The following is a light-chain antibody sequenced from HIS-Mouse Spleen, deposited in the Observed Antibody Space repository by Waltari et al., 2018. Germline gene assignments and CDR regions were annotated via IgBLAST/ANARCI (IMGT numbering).Light chain of an antibody. CDR2: RNN. CDR3: AAWDDSLSGVV. V-gene: IGLV1-47*01. CDR1: SSNIGSNY. J-gene: IGLJ2*01. Sequence: QSVLTQPPSASGTPGQRVTISCSGSSSNIGSNYVYWYQQLPGTAPKLLIYRNNPRPSGVPDRFPGSKSGPSASLAISGLRSEDEADYYCAAWDDSLSGVVFGGGTKLTVL.